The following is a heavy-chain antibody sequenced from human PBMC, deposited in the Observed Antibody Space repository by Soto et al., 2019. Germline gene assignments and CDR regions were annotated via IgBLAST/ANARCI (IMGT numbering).Heavy chain of an antibody. CDR3: ARGPYYSDGTGSKLFDY. D-gene: IGHD3-22*01. CDR1: GGSISSGDYY. CDR2: IYYSGST. Sequence: TSETLSLTCTVSGGSISSGDYYWSWIRQPPGKGLEWIGYIYYSGSTYYNPSLKSRVTISVDTSKNQFSLKLSSVTAADTAVYYCARGPYYSDGTGSKLFDYWGQGTLVTVSS. J-gene: IGHJ4*02. V-gene: IGHV4-30-4*01.